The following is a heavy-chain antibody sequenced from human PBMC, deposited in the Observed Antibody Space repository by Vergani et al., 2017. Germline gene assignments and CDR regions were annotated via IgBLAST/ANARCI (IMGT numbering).Heavy chain of an antibody. CDR3: ARDPLLATIGYFDL. CDR2: LIPIFGTA. V-gene: IGHV1-69*01. D-gene: IGHD5-24*01. CDR1: LGTFSRSP. Sequence: QVQLVQSGAEVKKPGSSVTVSCPASLGTFSRSPIRWVRQPPGHCLLLIAGLIPIFGTANYAQKFQGRVTITADDSTSTAYMELSSLRSEDTAVYYCARDPLLATIGYFDLGGRGTLVTVSS. J-gene: IGHJ2*01.